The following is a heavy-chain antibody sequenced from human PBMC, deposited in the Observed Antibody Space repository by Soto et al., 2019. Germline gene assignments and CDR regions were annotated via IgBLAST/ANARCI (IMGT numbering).Heavy chain of an antibody. CDR3: ARRSSSSLGSLFDP. J-gene: IGHJ5*02. V-gene: IGHV6-1*01. Sequence: SQTLSLTCTISGDSVSSNSAAWQWISQSPSRGLEWQGRTYYRSKWYNDYAPSVESRITINPDTSKNQFSLQLNSVTPTDTAVYYWARRSSSSLGSLFDPWGRGILVTVS. D-gene: IGHD6-6*01. CDR1: GDSVSSNSAA. CDR2: TYYRSKWYN.